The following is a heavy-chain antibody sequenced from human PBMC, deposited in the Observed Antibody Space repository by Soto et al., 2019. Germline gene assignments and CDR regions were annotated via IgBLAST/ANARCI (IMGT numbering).Heavy chain of an antibody. Sequence: GALRLSCEASGFTFNTYSMHWVRQPPGKGLEWLAAIWYDGTQKYYADSVKGRFIISRDNSKKTLYLEMNSLRAEDTAVYYCARAGGTTVTGLWHFDSWGQGTLVTVSS. CDR1: GFTFNTYS. D-gene: IGHD4-17*01. CDR2: IWYDGTQK. V-gene: IGHV3-33*01. CDR3: ARAGGTTVTGLWHFDS. J-gene: IGHJ4*02.